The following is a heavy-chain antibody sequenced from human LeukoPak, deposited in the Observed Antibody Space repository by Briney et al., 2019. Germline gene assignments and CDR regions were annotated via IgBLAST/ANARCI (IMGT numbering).Heavy chain of an antibody. Sequence: ASVKVSCKASGYTFTNYGISWVRQAPGQGLEWVGWISAYNGNTNYTQKLQGRVTMTTDTSTSTAYMELRSLRSDDTAVYYCARADVSAARPGYWGQGTLVTVSS. CDR2: ISAYNGNT. J-gene: IGHJ4*02. CDR3: ARADVSAARPGY. CDR1: GYTFTNYG. D-gene: IGHD6-6*01. V-gene: IGHV1-18*01.